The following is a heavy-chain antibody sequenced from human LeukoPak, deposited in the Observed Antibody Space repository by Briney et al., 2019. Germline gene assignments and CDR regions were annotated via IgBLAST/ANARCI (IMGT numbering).Heavy chain of an antibody. J-gene: IGHJ4*02. V-gene: IGHV1-18*01. CDR2: ISFSNVNL. CDR3: ARDPALGGSPLYFDY. CDR1: DHTFTSYG. Sequence: GSPKVSCKASDHTFTSYGLSWVRQAPGQGLEWMGWISFSNVNLNYPQTLQGRVTMTTDTSTSTAYMELRSPRSHGSAVYYCARDPALGGSPLYFDYWGQGTLVTVSS. D-gene: IGHD1-26*01.